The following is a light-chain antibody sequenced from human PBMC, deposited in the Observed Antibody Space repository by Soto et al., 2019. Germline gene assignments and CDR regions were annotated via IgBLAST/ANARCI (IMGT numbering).Light chain of an antibody. CDR3: QQRSNLPLT. CDR2: DAS. Sequence: EMVFGEYPTTRSSSQRERATLSFVASQSVSSYLAWYQQKPGQAPRLLIYDASNRATGIPARFSGSGSGTDFTLTISSLEPEDSAVYYCQQRSNLPLTFAGGTKVDIK. V-gene: IGKV3-11*01. CDR1: QSVSSY. J-gene: IGKJ4*01.